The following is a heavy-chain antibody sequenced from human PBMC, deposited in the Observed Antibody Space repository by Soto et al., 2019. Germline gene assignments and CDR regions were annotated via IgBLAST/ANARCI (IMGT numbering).Heavy chain of an antibody. CDR1: GGSISSSNW. CDR2: IYHSGST. D-gene: IGHD6-19*01. V-gene: IGHV4-4*02. Sequence: TSDTLCLTCGVSGGSISSSNWWSWVRQPPGKGLEWIGEIYHSGSTNYNPSLKSRVTISVDKSKNQFSLKLSSVTAADTAVYYCALRMGSGWFDYWGQGTLVTVSS. CDR3: ALRMGSGWFDY. J-gene: IGHJ4*02.